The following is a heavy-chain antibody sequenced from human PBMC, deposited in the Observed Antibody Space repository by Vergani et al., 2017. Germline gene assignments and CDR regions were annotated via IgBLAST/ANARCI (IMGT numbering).Heavy chain of an antibody. CDR2: ISAYNGNT. CDR1: GYTFTSYG. D-gene: IGHD3-3*01. CDR3: ARDGEWLLFGDNHNWFDP. Sequence: QVQLVQSGAEVKKPGASVKVSCKASGYTFTSYGISWVRQAPGQGLEWMGWISAYNGNTNSAQKLQGRVTMTPDTSTSTAYIELRSLRSDDTAVYYCARDGEWLLFGDNHNWFDPGGQGTLVTVSS. V-gene: IGHV1-18*04. J-gene: IGHJ5*02.